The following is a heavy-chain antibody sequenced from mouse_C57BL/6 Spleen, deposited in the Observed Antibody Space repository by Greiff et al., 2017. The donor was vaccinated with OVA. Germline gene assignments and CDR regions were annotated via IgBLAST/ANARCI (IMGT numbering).Heavy chain of an antibody. CDR2: INPSNGGT. CDR1: GYTFTSYW. CDR3: ARDGGSPYDAMDY. J-gene: IGHJ4*01. Sequence: QVQLQQPGTELVKPGASVKLSCKASGYTFTSYWMHWVKQRPGQGLEWIGNINPSNGGTNYNEKFKSKATLTVDKSSSTAYLQLSSLTSEDSAVYDCARDGGSPYDAMDYWGQGTSVTVSS. V-gene: IGHV1-53*01.